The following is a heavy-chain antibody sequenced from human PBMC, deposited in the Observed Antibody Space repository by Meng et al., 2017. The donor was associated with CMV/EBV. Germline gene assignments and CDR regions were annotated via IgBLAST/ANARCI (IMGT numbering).Heavy chain of an antibody. J-gene: IGHJ6*02. D-gene: IGHD3-3*01. Sequence: GESLKISCAASGFTFSSYSMNWVRQAPGKGLEWVSSISSSSSYIYYADCVKGRFTISRDNAKNSLYLQMNSLRAEDTAVYYCARDRLVRDTIFGVDYYGMDVWGQGTTVTVSS. CDR2: ISSSSSYI. CDR1: GFTFSSYS. V-gene: IGHV3-21*01. CDR3: ARDRLVRDTIFGVDYYGMDV.